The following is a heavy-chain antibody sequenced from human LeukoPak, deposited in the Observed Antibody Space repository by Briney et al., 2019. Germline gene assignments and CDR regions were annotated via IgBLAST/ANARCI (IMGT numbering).Heavy chain of an antibody. CDR2: IYYSGST. J-gene: IGHJ3*02. CDR1: GGSISSGGYY. Sequence: PSETLSPTCTVSGGSISSGGYYWSWIRQHPGKGLEWIGYIYYSGSTYYNPSLKSRVTISVDTSKNQFSLKLSSVTAADTAVYYCARDVGGYCSGGSCLAFDIWGQGTMVTVSS. CDR3: ARDVGGYCSGGSCLAFDI. V-gene: IGHV4-31*03. D-gene: IGHD2-15*01.